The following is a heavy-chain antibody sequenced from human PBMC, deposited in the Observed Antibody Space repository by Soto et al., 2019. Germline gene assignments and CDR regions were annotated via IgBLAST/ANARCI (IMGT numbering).Heavy chain of an antibody. CDR1: GFTFSTYG. Sequence: EVQLVESGGGLVQPGGSLRLACAASGFTFSTYGMHWVRQAPGKGLVWVSRIKSDGSVTTYADFVEGRFTISSDNAKNTLFLEMNSLRAEDTAVYFCARGNMIRGVMIRSYNWFDAWGLGTLVTVYS. D-gene: IGHD3-10*01. J-gene: IGHJ5*02. CDR3: ARGNMIRGVMIRSYNWFDA. CDR2: IKSDGSVT. V-gene: IGHV3-74*01.